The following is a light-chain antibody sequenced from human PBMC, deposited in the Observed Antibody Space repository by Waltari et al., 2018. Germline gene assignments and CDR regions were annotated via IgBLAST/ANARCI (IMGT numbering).Light chain of an antibody. J-gene: IGKJ1*01. CDR2: KAS. CDR1: QSINSW. CDR3: QQYNSYPWT. Sequence: DIQMTQSPSTLSASVGDRVTITCRASQSINSWFTWYQQKPGKAPKVLISKASNLQGGVPSKFSGSGSGTEFTLTISSLQPDDFATYYCQQYNSYPWTFGQGTKVEIK. V-gene: IGKV1-5*03.